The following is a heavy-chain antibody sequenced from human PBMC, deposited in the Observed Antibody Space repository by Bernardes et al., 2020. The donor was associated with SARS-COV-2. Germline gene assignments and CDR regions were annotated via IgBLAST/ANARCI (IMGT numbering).Heavy chain of an antibody. J-gene: IGHJ4*02. V-gene: IGHV1-18*01. D-gene: IGHD3-10*01. CDR2: ISAYNGNT. CDR3: ARVGDGQYGSGLRGEY. CDR1: GYTFTSYG. Sequence: ASVKVSCKASGYTFTSYGISWVRQAPGQGLEWMGWISAYNGNTNYAQKLQGRVTMTTDTSTSTAYMELRSLRSDDTAVYYCARVGDGQYGSGLRGEYWGQGTLVTVSS.